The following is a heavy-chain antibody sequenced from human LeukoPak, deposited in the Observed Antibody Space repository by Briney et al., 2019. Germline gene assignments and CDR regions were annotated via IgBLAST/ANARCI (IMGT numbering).Heavy chain of an antibody. CDR3: ARVLYYYGSGSYSGFHY. CDR2: INHSGST. V-gene: IGHV4-34*01. CDR1: GGSFSGYY. Sequence: SETLSLTCAVYGGSFSGYYWSWIRQPPGKGLEWIGEINHSGSTNYNPSLKSRVTISVDTSKNQFSLKLSSVTAADTAVYYCARVLYYYGSGSYSGFHYWGQGTLVTVSS. D-gene: IGHD3-10*01. J-gene: IGHJ4*02.